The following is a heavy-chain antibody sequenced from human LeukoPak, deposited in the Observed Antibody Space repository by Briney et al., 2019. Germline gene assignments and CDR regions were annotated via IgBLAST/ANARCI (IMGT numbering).Heavy chain of an antibody. CDR3: ARINPYCGGDCYSG. J-gene: IGHJ4*02. CDR1: GYTFTGYY. V-gene: IGHV1-2*02. D-gene: IGHD2-21*02. Sequence: ASVNVSCKASGYTFTGYYMHWVRPAPGQGLEWMGWINPNSGGTNYAQKFQGRVTMTRDTSISTAYMELSRLRSDDTAVYYCARINPYCGGDCYSGWGQGTLVTVSS. CDR2: INPNSGGT.